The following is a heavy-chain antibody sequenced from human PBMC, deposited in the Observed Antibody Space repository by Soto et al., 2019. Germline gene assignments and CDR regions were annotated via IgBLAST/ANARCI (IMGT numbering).Heavy chain of an antibody. D-gene: IGHD3-10*01. J-gene: IGHJ5*02. CDR3: ARSPTAGAGGWFDP. Sequence: QVQLQQWGAGLLKPSETLSLTCAVYGGSFSGYYWSWIRQPPGKGLEWIGEINHSGSTNYNPSLKSRVTISVDTSKNQFSLKLSSVTAADTAVYYCARSPTAGAGGWFDPWGQGTLVTVSS. CDR2: INHSGST. CDR1: GGSFSGYY. V-gene: IGHV4-34*01.